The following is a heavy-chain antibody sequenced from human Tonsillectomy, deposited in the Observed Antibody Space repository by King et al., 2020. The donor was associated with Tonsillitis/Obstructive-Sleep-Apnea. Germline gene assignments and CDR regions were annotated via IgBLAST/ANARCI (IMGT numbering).Heavy chain of an antibody. CDR1: GFTFSNYA. CDR3: ARLGVEGVITDY. CDR2: ISSSSSPI. V-gene: IGHV3-48*02. Sequence: VQLVESGGGLVQPGGSLRVACAAYGFTFSNYAMNWVRQAPGKGLEWISYISSSSSPIFYADSVKGRFTISRDNAKNSLYLQMNSLRDEDTAVYYCARLGVEGVITDYWGQGTLVTVS. D-gene: IGHD3-10*01. J-gene: IGHJ4*02.